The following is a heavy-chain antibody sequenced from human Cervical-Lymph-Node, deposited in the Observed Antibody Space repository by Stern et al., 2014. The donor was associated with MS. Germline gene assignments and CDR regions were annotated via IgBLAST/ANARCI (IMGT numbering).Heavy chain of an antibody. Sequence: VKLVESGAEVKKPGSSVKVSCKASGGTFTSYAISWVRQAPGQGLEWMGGIIPIFDTANYAQKFQGRVTITADESTSTAYMELSSLRSEDTAVYYCATTKSLYYYYGMDVWGQGTTVTVSS. CDR1: GGTFTSYA. V-gene: IGHV1-69*01. CDR2: IIPIFDTA. CDR3: ATTKSLYYYYGMDV. J-gene: IGHJ6*02.